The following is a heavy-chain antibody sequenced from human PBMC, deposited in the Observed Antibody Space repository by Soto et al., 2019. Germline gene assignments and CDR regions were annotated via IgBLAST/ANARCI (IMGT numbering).Heavy chain of an antibody. CDR2: IYSGGST. CDR1: GFTVSSNY. Sequence: EVQLVESGGGLVQPGGSLRLSCAASGFTVSSNYMSWVRQAPGKGLEWVSVIYSGGSTYYADSVKGRFTISRHNPKNTLYLQMTSLRAEDTAVYYCARVLRGYYYDSSGPFDYWGQGTLVTVSS. J-gene: IGHJ4*02. V-gene: IGHV3-53*04. CDR3: ARVLRGYYYDSSGPFDY. D-gene: IGHD3-22*01.